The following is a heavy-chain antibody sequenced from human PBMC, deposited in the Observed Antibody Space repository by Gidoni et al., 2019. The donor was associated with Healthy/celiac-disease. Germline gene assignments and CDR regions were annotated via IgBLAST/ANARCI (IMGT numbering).Heavy chain of an antibody. CDR1: GGTFSSYA. Sequence: QVQLVQSGAEVKKPGSSVKVSCKASGGTFSSYAISWVRPAPGQGLEWMGGIIPIFGTANYAQKFQGRVTITADESTSTAYMELSSLRSEDTAVYYCARGHPVVVPAAIPHYFDYWGQGTLVTVSS. V-gene: IGHV1-69*01. D-gene: IGHD2-2*02. CDR3: ARGHPVVVPAAIPHYFDY. J-gene: IGHJ4*02. CDR2: IIPIFGTA.